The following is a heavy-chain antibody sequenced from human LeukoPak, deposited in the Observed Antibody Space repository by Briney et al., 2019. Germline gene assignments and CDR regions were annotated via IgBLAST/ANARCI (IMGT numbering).Heavy chain of an antibody. CDR1: GLTVSSND. D-gene: IGHD3-10*01. Sequence: GGSLRLSCAASGLTVSSNDMSWVRQAPGKGLEWVSVIYSGGSTYYADSVKGRFTISRDNSKNTLYLQMNSLRAEDTAVYYCARDDYYGSGSYYKGPRRWFDPWGQGTLVTVSS. CDR3: ARDDYYGSGSYYKGPRRWFDP. V-gene: IGHV3-66*02. CDR2: IYSGGST. J-gene: IGHJ5*02.